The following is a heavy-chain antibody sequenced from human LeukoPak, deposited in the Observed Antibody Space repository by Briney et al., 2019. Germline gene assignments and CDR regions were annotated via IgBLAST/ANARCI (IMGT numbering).Heavy chain of an antibody. D-gene: IGHD3-3*01. CDR3: ARDGVVIILDAFDI. CDR2: INHSGST. Sequence: SETLSLTCAVYGGSFSGYYWSWIRQPPGKGLEWIGEINHSGSTNYNPSLKSRVTISVDTSKNQFSLKLSSVTAADTAVYYCARDGVVIILDAFDIWGQGTMVTVSS. J-gene: IGHJ3*02. V-gene: IGHV4-34*01. CDR1: GGSFSGYY.